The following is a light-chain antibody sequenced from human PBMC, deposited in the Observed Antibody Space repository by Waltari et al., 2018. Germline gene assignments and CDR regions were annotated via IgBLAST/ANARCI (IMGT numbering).Light chain of an antibody. CDR3: QQYYSYPRT. J-gene: IGKJ1*01. CDR1: QGISSY. CDR2: AAS. V-gene: IGKV1-8*01. Sequence: AIRMTQSPSSLSASQGDRVTITCRASQGISSYLAWYQQKPGKAPKLLIYAASTLQSGVPSRFSGSGSGTDFTLTISCLQSEDFATYYCQQYYSYPRTFGQGTKVEIK.